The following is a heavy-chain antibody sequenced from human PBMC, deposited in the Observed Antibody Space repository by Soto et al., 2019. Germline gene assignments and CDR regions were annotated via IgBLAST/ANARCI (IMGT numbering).Heavy chain of an antibody. CDR1: GFTFSSYS. V-gene: IGHV3-21*01. CDR3: ERAPVGATFDY. CDR2: ISSSSSYI. J-gene: IGHJ4*02. Sequence: GALRLSCAASGFTFSSYSMNWVRQAPGKGLEWVSSISSSSSYIYYADSVKGRFTISRDNAKNSLYLQMNSLRAEDTAVYYCERAPVGATFDYWGQGTLVTVSS. D-gene: IGHD1-26*01.